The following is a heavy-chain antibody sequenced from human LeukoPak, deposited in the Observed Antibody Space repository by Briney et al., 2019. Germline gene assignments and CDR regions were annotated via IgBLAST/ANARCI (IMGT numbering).Heavy chain of an antibody. CDR3: AIPRDIDSWAFDV. Sequence: PGGSLRLSCAASEFTFNNHDMHWGRQAPGKGLEWVAAISYDGRNKYYADSVKGRFTISRENSKNTLNLQTNSLRTEDTAVFYCAIPRDIDSWAFDVWGQGTMVTVSS. D-gene: IGHD2-15*01. CDR2: ISYDGRNK. V-gene: IGHV3-30*03. CDR1: EFTFNNHD. J-gene: IGHJ3*01.